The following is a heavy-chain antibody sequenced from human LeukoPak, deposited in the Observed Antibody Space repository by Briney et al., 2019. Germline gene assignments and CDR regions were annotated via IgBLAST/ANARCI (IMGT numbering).Heavy chain of an antibody. D-gene: IGHD6-19*01. J-gene: IGHJ5*02. CDR3: ARHLYSSGWSVAT. Sequence: SETLSLTCTVSGGSISSYYWSWIRQPPGKGLEWIGYIYYSGSTNYNPSLKSRVTISVDTSKNQFPLKLSSVTAADTAVYYCARHLYSSGWSVATWGQGTLVTVSS. CDR2: IYYSGST. V-gene: IGHV4-59*08. CDR1: GGSISSYY.